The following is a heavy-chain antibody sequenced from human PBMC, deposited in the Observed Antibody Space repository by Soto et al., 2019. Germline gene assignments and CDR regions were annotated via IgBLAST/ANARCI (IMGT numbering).Heavy chain of an antibody. CDR1: GYTFTSYG. CDR3: ADLRRDRYSYYFDF. D-gene: IGHD5-18*01. Sequence: ASVKVSCKASGYTFTSYGISWVRQAPGQGLEWMGWISAYNGNTNYAQKLQGRVTMTTDTSTSTAYMELRSLRSDDTAVYYCADLRRDRYSYYFDFSGRGTLLTVSS. V-gene: IGHV1-18*04. CDR2: ISAYNGNT. J-gene: IGHJ4*02.